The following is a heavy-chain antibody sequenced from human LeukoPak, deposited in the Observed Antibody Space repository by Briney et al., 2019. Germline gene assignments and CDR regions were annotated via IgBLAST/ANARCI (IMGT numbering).Heavy chain of an antibody. J-gene: IGHJ4*02. Sequence: GGSLRLSCAASGFTFSSYAMNWVRQAPGKGLEWVSGISDAGGSTEYADSVKGRFTISRDNSKNTLYLQMNSLRAEDTAVYYCAKEMMLGSFDYWGQGTLVTVSS. V-gene: IGHV3-23*01. CDR3: AKEMMLGSFDY. CDR2: ISDAGGST. CDR1: GFTFSSYA. D-gene: IGHD3-10*01.